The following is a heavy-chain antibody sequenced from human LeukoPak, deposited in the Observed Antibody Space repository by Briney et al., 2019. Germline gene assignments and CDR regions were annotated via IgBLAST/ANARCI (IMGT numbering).Heavy chain of an antibody. J-gene: IGHJ4*02. CDR3: ASLPSGNYFDL. Sequence: SETLSLTCTVSGGSIRSGTYYWGWIRQPPGKGLEWVGSVHYSGITYYNPSLESRVTISVDTSKNQFFLRLSSVPAADMAVYYCASLPSGNYFDLWGQGTLVTVSS. V-gene: IGHV4-39*07. CDR1: GGSIRSGTYY. D-gene: IGHD6-6*01. CDR2: VHYSGIT.